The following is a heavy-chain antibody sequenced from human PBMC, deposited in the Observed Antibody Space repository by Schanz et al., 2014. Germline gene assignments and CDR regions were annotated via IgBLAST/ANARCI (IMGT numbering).Heavy chain of an antibody. D-gene: IGHD1-1*01. V-gene: IGHV3-48*01. CDR1: GFTFSTHA. CDR3: ARDRRNADLDY. Sequence: EVQLVESGGGVVQPGRSLRLSCAASGFTFSTHAMHWVRQAPGKGLEWVSYVSRSTPDIYYADSVKGRFTMSRDNAKNSLFLHMNSLRAEDTALYYCARDRRNADLDYWGQGTLVTVSS. CDR2: VSRSTPDI. J-gene: IGHJ4*02.